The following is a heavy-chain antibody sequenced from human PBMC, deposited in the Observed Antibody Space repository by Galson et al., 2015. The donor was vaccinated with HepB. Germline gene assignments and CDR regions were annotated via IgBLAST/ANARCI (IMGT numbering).Heavy chain of an antibody. V-gene: IGHV4-59*01. CDR3: ASSGPLNAFDI. J-gene: IGHJ3*02. CDR2: IYYSGST. CDR1: GGSISSYY. Sequence: VLLQESGPGLVKPSETLYLPCTVSGGSISSYYWSWIRQHQGKGLEWIGYIYYSGSTNYNPSLKSRVTISVDTSKNQCSLKLGSVTAAYTAGDFCASSGPLNAFDIWGQGTMVTVSS. D-gene: IGHD2-8*02.